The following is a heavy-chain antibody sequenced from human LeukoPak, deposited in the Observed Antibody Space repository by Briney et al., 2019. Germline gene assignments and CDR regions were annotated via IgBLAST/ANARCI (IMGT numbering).Heavy chain of an antibody. CDR2: IYHSGST. J-gene: IGHJ4*02. Sequence: SQTLSLTCAVSGGSISSGGYSWSWIRQPPEKGLEWVGSIYHSGSTYSNPSLKSRVTISVDRSKNQFSLKLSSVTAADTAVYYCARDWGCSGGSCAYGFWDYWGQGTLVTVSS. CDR1: GGSISSGGYS. D-gene: IGHD2-15*01. CDR3: ARDWGCSGGSCAYGFWDY. V-gene: IGHV4-30-2*01.